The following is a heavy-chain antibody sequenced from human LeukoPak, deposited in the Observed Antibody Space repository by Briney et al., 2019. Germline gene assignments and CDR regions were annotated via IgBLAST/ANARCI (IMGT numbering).Heavy chain of an antibody. V-gene: IGHV3-30*03. J-gene: IGHJ4*02. CDR3: ARTASSYVSTHPSDY. D-gene: IGHD3-10*02. CDR1: GFTFSRYG. Sequence: PRRSLRLSCAASGFTFSRYGMHWVRQAPDKGLEWVAVISYDGRNRDYADSVKGRFTISRDIPKNTLYLQMSSLRAEDTAVYYCARTASSYVSTHPSDYWGQGILVTVSS. CDR2: ISYDGRNR.